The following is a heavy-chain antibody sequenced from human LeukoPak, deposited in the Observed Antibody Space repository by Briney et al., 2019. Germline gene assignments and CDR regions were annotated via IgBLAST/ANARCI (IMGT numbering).Heavy chain of an antibody. D-gene: IGHD3-22*01. Sequence: GGSLRLSCAASGFTFDDYAMHWVRQAPGKGLEWVSGISWNSGSTGYVDSVKGRFTISRDNAKNTLYLQMNSLRAEDTAVYYCARDSDDSSGYYFDYWGQGTLVTVSS. CDR2: ISWNSGST. CDR1: GFTFDDYA. J-gene: IGHJ4*02. V-gene: IGHV3-9*01. CDR3: ARDSDDSSGYYFDY.